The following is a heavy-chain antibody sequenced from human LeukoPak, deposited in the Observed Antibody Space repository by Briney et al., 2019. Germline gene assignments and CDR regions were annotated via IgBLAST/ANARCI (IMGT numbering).Heavy chain of an antibody. V-gene: IGHV3-33*01. CDR3: ARDNGGNKRQLVQGVLGY. Sequence: GGSLRLSCAASGFTFSSYGMHWVRQAPGKGLEWVAVIWYDGSNKHYADSVKGRFTISRDNSKNTLYLQMNSLRAEDTAVYYCARDNGGNKRQLVQGVLGYWGQGTLVTVSS. CDR2: IWYDGSNK. D-gene: IGHD6-13*01. CDR1: GFTFSSYG. J-gene: IGHJ4*02.